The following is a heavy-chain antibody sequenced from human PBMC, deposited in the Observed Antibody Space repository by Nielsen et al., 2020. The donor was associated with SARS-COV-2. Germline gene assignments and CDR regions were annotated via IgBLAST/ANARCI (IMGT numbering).Heavy chain of an antibody. CDR1: GFTFSSYG. CDR2: IWYDGSNK. D-gene: IGHD2-8*01. V-gene: IGHV3-33*01. CDR3: SVQTTNGAPAGY. Sequence: GESLKISCAASGFTFSSYGMHWVRQAPGKGLEWVAVIWYDGSNKYYADSVKGRFTISRDNSKNTLYLQMNSLKTEDTALYYCSVQTTNGAPAGYWGQGTLVTVSS. J-gene: IGHJ4*02.